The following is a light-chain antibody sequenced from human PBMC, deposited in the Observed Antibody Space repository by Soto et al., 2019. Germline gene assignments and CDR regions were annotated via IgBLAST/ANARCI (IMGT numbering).Light chain of an antibody. J-gene: IGLJ1*01. CDR1: SGDVGAYNY. Sequence: QSALTQPASVSGSPGQSITISCTGTSGDVGAYNYVSWYQQLPGKAPKLMIYHVTSRPSGISNRFSGSKSGNTASLTISGLQAEDEAEYYCSSYSTSSTHYVFGTGTKHRP. CDR3: SSYSTSSTHYV. V-gene: IGLV2-14*03. CDR2: HVT.